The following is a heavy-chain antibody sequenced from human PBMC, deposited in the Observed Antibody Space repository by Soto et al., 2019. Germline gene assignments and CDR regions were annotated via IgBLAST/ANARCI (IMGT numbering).Heavy chain of an antibody. CDR1: GFTFSSYG. Sequence: GGSLRLSCAASGFTFSSYGMHWVRQAPGKGLEWVAVISYDGSNKYYADSVKGRFTISRDNSKNTLYLQMNSLRAEDTAVYYCAKASDYFDYWGQGTLVTVSS. J-gene: IGHJ4*02. CDR2: ISYDGSNK. V-gene: IGHV3-30*18. CDR3: AKASDYFDY.